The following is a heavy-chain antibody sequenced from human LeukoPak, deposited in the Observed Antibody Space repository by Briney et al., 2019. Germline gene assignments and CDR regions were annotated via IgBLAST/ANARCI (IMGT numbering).Heavy chain of an antibody. CDR3: AILSGWYWFDP. CDR1: GFTFSTYS. CDR2: ISSSSSTI. J-gene: IGHJ5*02. D-gene: IGHD6-19*01. Sequence: HPGGSLRLSCAASGFTFSTYSMNWVRQAPGKGLEWVSYISSSSSTIYYADSVKGRFTISRDNSKNTLYLQMNSLRAEDTAVYYCAILSGWYWFDPWGQGTLVTVSS. V-gene: IGHV3-48*01.